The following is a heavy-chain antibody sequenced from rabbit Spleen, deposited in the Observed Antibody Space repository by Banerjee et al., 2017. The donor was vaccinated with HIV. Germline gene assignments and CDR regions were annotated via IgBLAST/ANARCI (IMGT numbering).Heavy chain of an antibody. Sequence: QEQLVESGGGLVKPGAARTLTCKASGLDFSSSYWICWVRQAPGKGLEWIACIDVGRSANTYYTSWAKGRFTISKTSSTTVTLQMTSLTAADTATYFCARDAAGREDFNLWGPGTLVT. CDR1: GLDFSSSYW. D-gene: IGHD4-2*01. CDR3: ARDAAGREDFNL. J-gene: IGHJ4*01. V-gene: IGHV1S45*01. CDR2: IDVGRSANT.